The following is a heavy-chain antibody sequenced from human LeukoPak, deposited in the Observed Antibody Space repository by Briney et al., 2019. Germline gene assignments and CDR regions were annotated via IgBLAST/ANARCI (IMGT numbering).Heavy chain of an antibody. CDR3: AREGTWGVTIFGARRNNWFDP. CDR1: GGSISSSSYY. V-gene: IGHV4-39*07. Sequence: PSETLSLTCTVSGGSISSSSYYWGWIRQPPGKGLEWIGSIYYSGSTNYNPSLKSRVTISVDTSKNQFSLKLSSVTAADTAVYYCAREGTWGVTIFGARRNNWFDPWGQGTLVTVSS. CDR2: IYYSGST. D-gene: IGHD3-3*01. J-gene: IGHJ5*02.